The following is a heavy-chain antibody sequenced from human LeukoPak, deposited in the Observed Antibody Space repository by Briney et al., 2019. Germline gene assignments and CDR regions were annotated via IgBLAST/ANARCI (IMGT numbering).Heavy chain of an antibody. CDR1: GASIRSYY. D-gene: IGHD3-3*01. CDR3: ARQSRLVIFGVANHWFDP. CDR2: IYHTGST. Sequence: PSETLSLTCSASGASIRSYYWSWIRQPPEKGPEWVGYIYHTGSTNYSPSLNSRVTMSVDTSKNEFSLKLSSVTAADTAVYYCARQSRLVIFGVANHWFDPWSQGTLVTVSS. J-gene: IGHJ5*02. V-gene: IGHV4-59*08.